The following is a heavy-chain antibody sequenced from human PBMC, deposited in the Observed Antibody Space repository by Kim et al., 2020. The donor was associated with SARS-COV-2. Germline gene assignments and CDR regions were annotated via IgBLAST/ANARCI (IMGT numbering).Heavy chain of an antibody. CDR1: GGSVSSSRYY. Sequence: SETLSLTCTVSGGSVSSSRYYWGWVRQPPGKGLEWIGSIYYSGITYYNASLKSRVTISVDTSKNQFSLKLNSVTAADTAVYYCARHEDFTIRGGIDYWG. CDR3: ARHEDFTIRGGIDY. V-gene: IGHV4-39*01. CDR2: IYYSGIT. J-gene: IGHJ4*01. D-gene: IGHD3-16*01.